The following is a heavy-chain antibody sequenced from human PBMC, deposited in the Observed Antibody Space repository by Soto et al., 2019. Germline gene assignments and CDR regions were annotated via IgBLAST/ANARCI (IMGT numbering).Heavy chain of an antibody. V-gene: IGHV3-64*01. J-gene: IGHJ6*02. Sequence: GGSLRLSCAASGFTFSSYAMHWVRQAPGKGLEYVSAISSNGGSIYYGNSVKGRFTISRDNSKNTLYLQMGSLRAEDMAVYYCARLHNYHNALDVWGQGTTVTVSS. CDR2: ISSNGGSI. D-gene: IGHD4-4*01. CDR1: GFTFSSYA. CDR3: ARLHNYHNALDV.